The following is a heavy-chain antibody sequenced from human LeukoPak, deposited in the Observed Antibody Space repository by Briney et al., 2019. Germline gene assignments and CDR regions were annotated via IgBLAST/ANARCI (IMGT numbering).Heavy chain of an antibody. J-gene: IGHJ4*02. CDR3: AKETGGYYDSSGSPV. CDR2: ISGSGGST. D-gene: IGHD3-22*01. Sequence: GGSLRLSCAASGLTFSSYAMSWVRQAPGKGLEWVSAISGSGGSTYYADSVKGRFTISRDNSKNTLYLQMNSLRAEDTAVYYCAKETGGYYDSSGSPVWGQGTLVTVSS. V-gene: IGHV3-23*01. CDR1: GLTFSSYA.